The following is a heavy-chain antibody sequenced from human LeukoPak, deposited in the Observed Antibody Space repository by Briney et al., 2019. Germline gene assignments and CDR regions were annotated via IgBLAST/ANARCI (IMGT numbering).Heavy chain of an antibody. CDR1: GFTFSSYA. J-gene: IGHJ3*02. CDR3: ARVGVITFGGVIDDAFDI. Sequence: GGFLRLSCAASGFTFSSYAMHWVRQAPGKGLEWVAVISYDGSNKYYADSVKGRFTISRDNSKNTLYLQMNSLRAEDTAVYYCARVGVITFGGVIDDAFDIWGQGTMVTVSS. D-gene: IGHD3-16*02. V-gene: IGHV3-30-3*01. CDR2: ISYDGSNK.